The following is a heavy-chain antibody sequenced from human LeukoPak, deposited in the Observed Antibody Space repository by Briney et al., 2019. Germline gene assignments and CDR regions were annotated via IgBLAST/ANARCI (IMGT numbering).Heavy chain of an antibody. CDR2: ISYDGSNK. J-gene: IGHJ5*02. CDR1: GFTFSSYA. V-gene: IGHV3-30-3*01. Sequence: GGSLRLSCAASGFTFSSYAMHWVRQALGKGLEWVAVISYDGSNKYYADSVKGRFTISRDNSKNTLYLQMNSLRAEDTAVYYCATNRRGTAYYDFWSGYYEDWFDPWGQGTLVTVSS. D-gene: IGHD3-3*01. CDR3: ATNRRGTAYYDFWSGYYEDWFDP.